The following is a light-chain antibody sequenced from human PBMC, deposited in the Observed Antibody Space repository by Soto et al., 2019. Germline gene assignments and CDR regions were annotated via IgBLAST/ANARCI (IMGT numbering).Light chain of an antibody. Sequence: IQLTQSPSSLSASVGDTVTITCRASQTISNFLNWYQHKPGKGPKLLIYAASSLLSGVSSRFSVSGSGTDFTLTISSLRPEDFATYYCQQSYRTPYTFGQGTKLEI. CDR1: QTISNF. CDR3: QQSYRTPYT. V-gene: IGKV1-39*01. J-gene: IGKJ2*01. CDR2: AAS.